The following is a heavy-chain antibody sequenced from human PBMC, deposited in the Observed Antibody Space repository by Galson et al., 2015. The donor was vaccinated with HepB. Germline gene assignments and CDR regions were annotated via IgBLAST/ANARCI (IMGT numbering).Heavy chain of an antibody. CDR1: GGSFSGYY. J-gene: IGHJ4*02. CDR3: ARGLGVVVTAISPGYFDY. CDR2: INHSGST. Sequence: SETLSLTCAVYGGSFSGYYWSWIRQPPGKGLEWIGEINHSGSTNYNPSLKSRVTISVDTSKNQFSLKLSSVTAADTAVYYCARGLGVVVTAISPGYFDYWGQGTLVTVSS. D-gene: IGHD2-21*02. V-gene: IGHV4-34*01.